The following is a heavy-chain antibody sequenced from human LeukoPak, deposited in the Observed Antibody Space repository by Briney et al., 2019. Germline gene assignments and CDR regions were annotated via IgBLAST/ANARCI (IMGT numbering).Heavy chain of an antibody. CDR1: GGSFSGYY. J-gene: IGHJ6*03. CDR3: ARQRDYYYYYSMDV. Sequence: SETLSLTCAVYGGSFSGYYWSWIRQPPGKGLEWIGEINHSGSTNYNPSLKSRVTISVDTSKNQFSLKLSSVTAADTAVYYCARQRDYYYYYSMDVGGKGTTVTVSS. V-gene: IGHV4-34*01. CDR2: INHSGST.